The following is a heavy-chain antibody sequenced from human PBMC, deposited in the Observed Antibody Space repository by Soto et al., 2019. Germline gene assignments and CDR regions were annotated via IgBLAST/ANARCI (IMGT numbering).Heavy chain of an antibody. Sequence: PSETLSLTCTVSGGSISSGDYYWSWIRQPPGKGLEWIGYIYYSGSTYYNPSLKSRVTISVDTSKNQFSLKLSSVTAADTAVYYCAREDYGSGSSYYYYGMDVWGQRTTVTVSS. CDR3: AREDYGSGSSYYYYGMDV. V-gene: IGHV4-30-4*01. J-gene: IGHJ6*02. D-gene: IGHD3-10*01. CDR1: GGSISSGDYY. CDR2: IYYSGST.